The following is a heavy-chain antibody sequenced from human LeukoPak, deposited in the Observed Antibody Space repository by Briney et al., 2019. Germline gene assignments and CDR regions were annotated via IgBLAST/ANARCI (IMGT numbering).Heavy chain of an antibody. CDR2: ISGSGGST. CDR3: ARDRGVVVAATQDWFDP. Sequence: GGSLRLSCAASGFTFSSYAMSWVRQAPGKGLEWVSAISGSGGSTYYADSVKGRFTISRDNSKNTLYLQMNSLRAEDTAVYYCARDRGVVVAATQDWFDPWGQGTLVTVSS. CDR1: GFTFSSYA. V-gene: IGHV3-23*01. D-gene: IGHD2-15*01. J-gene: IGHJ5*02.